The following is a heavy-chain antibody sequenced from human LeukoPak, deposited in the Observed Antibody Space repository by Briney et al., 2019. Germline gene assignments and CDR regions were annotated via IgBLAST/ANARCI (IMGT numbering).Heavy chain of an antibody. V-gene: IGHV4-59*08. J-gene: IGHJ6*02. D-gene: IGHD6-6*01. CDR2: IYYSGST. Sequence: KSSETLSLTCTVSGGSISSYYWSWIRQPPGKGLEWIGYIYYSGSTNYNPSLKSRVTISVDTSKNQFSLKLSSVTAADTAVYYCARLIAARRGYGMDVWGQGTTVTVSS. CDR1: GGSISSYY. CDR3: ARLIAARRGYGMDV.